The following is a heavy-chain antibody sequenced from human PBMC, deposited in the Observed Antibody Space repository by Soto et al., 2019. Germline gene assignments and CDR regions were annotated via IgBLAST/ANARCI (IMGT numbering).Heavy chain of an antibody. V-gene: IGHV1-46*01. Sequence: ASVKVSCKASGYTFTSYYMHWVRQAPGQGLEWMGIINPSGGSTSYAQKFQGRVTMTRDTSTSTVYMELSSLRSEDTAVYYCARSGGLWFGELSTNYYYYGMDVWGQGTTVTVSS. D-gene: IGHD3-10*01. J-gene: IGHJ6*02. CDR2: INPSGGST. CDR3: ARSGGLWFGELSTNYYYYGMDV. CDR1: GYTFTSYY.